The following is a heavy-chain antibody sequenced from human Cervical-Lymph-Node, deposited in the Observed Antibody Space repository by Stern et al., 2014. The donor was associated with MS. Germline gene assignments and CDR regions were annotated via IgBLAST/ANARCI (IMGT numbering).Heavy chain of an antibody. CDR3: ARAVRELGT. J-gene: IGHJ5*02. D-gene: IGHD1-7*01. V-gene: IGHV3-7*01. CDR1: GFTFSNYW. CDR2: IKTDGSEK. Sequence: VQLVESGGGLVQPGESLRLSCAVSGFTFSNYWMTWVRQAPGKGLEWVASIKTDGSEKSYGASVKGRFTISRDNAKNSLYLQMNSLRAEDTAVYYCARAVRELGTWGQGTLVTVSS.